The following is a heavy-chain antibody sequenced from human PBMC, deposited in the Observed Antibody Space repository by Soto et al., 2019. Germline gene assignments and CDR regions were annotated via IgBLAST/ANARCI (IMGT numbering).Heavy chain of an antibody. Sequence: PGGSLRLSCAASGFTFSSYSMNWGRQAPWKGLEWVSSISSSSSYIYYADSVKGRFTISRDNAKSSLYLQMNSLRAEDTAVYYCARGGFLEWLLGPNYYYYYMDVWGKETTVTVSS. V-gene: IGHV3-21*01. CDR2: ISSSSSYI. CDR1: GFTFSSYS. D-gene: IGHD3-3*01. CDR3: ARGGFLEWLLGPNYYYYYMDV. J-gene: IGHJ6*03.